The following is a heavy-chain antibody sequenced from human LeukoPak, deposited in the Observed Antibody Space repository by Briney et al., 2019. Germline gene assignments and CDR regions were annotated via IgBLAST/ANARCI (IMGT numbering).Heavy chain of an antibody. CDR3: ASEPGDYDFWSGQYDY. J-gene: IGHJ4*02. Sequence: NPSETLSLTCAVYGGSFSGYYWSWIRQPPGKGLEWIGEINHSGSTNYNPSLKSRVTISVDTSKNQFSLKLSSVTAADTAVYYFASEPGDYDFWSGQYDYWGQGTLVTVSS. CDR1: GGSFSGYY. V-gene: IGHV4-34*01. D-gene: IGHD3-3*01. CDR2: INHSGST.